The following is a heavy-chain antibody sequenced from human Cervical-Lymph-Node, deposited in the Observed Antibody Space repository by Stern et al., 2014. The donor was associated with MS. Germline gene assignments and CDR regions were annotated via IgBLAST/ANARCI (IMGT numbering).Heavy chain of an antibody. CDR1: GDTFSSYT. Sequence: QVQLVQSGAAVKKPGSSVKVSCKASGDTFSSYTFGWVRQAPGQGLEWMGRVIPILGAVEYTQKFQGRVTITADKSARTAYMELSSLTSEDTAVYFCARAGTYYFDTSGYYPQSHAFDIWGQGTLVTVSS. CDR2: VIPILGAV. CDR3: ARAGTYYFDTSGYYPQSHAFDI. D-gene: IGHD3-22*01. J-gene: IGHJ3*02. V-gene: IGHV1-69*08.